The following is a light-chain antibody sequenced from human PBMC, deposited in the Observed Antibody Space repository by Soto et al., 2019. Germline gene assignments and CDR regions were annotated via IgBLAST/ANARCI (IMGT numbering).Light chain of an antibody. V-gene: IGLV1-51*01. Sequence: QSVLTQPPSVSAAPGQTVTISCSGSSSNIGNNYVSWYQQLPGTAPKLLIYDNNKRPSGIPDRFSGSKSGTSATLGITGLQTGDEADYYCGTWDSSLSADLWVFGGGTKVTVL. J-gene: IGLJ3*02. CDR2: DNN. CDR1: SSNIGNNY. CDR3: GTWDSSLSADLWV.